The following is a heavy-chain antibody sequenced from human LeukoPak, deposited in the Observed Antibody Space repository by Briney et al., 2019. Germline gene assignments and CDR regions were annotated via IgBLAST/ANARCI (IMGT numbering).Heavy chain of an antibody. J-gene: IGHJ4*02. Sequence: GGSLRLSCAASTFTFSSYAMSWVRQAPGKGLEWVSAISGSGGSTYYADSVKGRFTISRDNSKNTLYLQMNSLRAEDTAVYYCAKVPNDYSNYYFDYWGQGTLVTVSS. CDR3: AKVPNDYSNYYFDY. D-gene: IGHD4-11*01. CDR2: ISGSGGST. V-gene: IGHV3-23*01. CDR1: TFTFSSYA.